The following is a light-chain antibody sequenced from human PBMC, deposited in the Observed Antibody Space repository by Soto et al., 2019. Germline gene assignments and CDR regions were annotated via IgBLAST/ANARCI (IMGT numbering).Light chain of an antibody. Sequence: QSVLTQPPSASGTPGQRVPISCSGTSSSIGSNTVNWYQQLPGTAPKLLIYSNNQRPSGVPDRFSGSKSGTSASLAISGLQSEDEADYYCAAWDDSLNGYVLGTGTKV. V-gene: IGLV1-44*01. J-gene: IGLJ1*01. CDR3: AAWDDSLNGYV. CDR1: SSSIGSNT. CDR2: SNN.